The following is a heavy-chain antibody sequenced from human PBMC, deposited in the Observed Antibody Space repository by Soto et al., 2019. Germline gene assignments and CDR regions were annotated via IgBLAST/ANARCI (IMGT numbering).Heavy chain of an antibody. Sequence: GGSLRLSCAGSGFNFNNTWMRWFCQSPGKGLEWVVRIKSRIYGGTRDYAAPVKGRFSISREDSQNTVYLQMNSLKTEDTAVYFCNPEPYYDGSGSFEFWGQGT. J-gene: IGHJ4*02. V-gene: IGHV3-15*01. CDR1: GFNFNNTW. CDR2: IKSRIYGGTR. CDR3: NPEPYYDGSGSFEF. D-gene: IGHD3-10*01.